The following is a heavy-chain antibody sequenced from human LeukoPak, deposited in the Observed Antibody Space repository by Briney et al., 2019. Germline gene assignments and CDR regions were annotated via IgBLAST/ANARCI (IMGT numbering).Heavy chain of an antibody. J-gene: IGHJ4*02. V-gene: IGHV3-23*01. CDR1: GFTFSSYA. CDR3: AKDLSGSLVGATIDY. Sequence: PGGSLRLSCAASGFTFSSYAMSWVRQAPGKGLEWVSAISGSGGSTYYADSVKGRLTISRDNSKNTLYLQMNSLRAEDTAVYYCAKDLSGSLVGATIDYWGQGTLVTVSS. D-gene: IGHD1-26*01. CDR2: ISGSGGST.